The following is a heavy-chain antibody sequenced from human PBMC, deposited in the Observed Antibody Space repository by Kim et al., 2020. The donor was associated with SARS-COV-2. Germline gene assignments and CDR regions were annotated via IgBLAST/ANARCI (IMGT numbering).Heavy chain of an antibody. D-gene: IGHD3-22*01. CDR1: GFTFSDYY. CDR3: VRGRYYYDSSGYNLFAEY. CDR2: ITSSASTI. Sequence: GGSLRLSCAASGFTFSDYYMGWIRQAPGKGLEWVAYITSSASTIYSAGSVKGRFTFSRDNAKNSLDLQMNSLRAEDTAVYYCVRGRYYYDSSGYNLFAEYWGQGTLVTVSA. V-gene: IGHV3-11*01. J-gene: IGHJ4*02.